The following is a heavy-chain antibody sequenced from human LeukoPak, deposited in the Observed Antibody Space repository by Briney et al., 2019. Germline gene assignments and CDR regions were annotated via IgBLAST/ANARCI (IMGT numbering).Heavy chain of an antibody. V-gene: IGHV1-2*02. Sequence: ASVKVSCKASGYTFTGYYLHWVRQAPGQGLEWMGCVDPNSGDTNYAQKFQGSVTMTRDTSISTVYMELSRLRSDDTAVYYCARASGSYWWFDSWGQGTLVTVSS. CDR2: VDPNSGDT. CDR1: GYTFTGYY. D-gene: IGHD1-26*01. J-gene: IGHJ5*01. CDR3: ARASGSYWWFDS.